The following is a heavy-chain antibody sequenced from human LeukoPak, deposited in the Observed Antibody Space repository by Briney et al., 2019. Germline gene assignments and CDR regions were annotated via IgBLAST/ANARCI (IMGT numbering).Heavy chain of an antibody. CDR3: VKDFGRNLGGPGY. Sequence: GGSLRLSCAASGFTFSTYTMAWVRQAPGGELEWVSGIGGDGGGGTYYADSVKGRFAISRDNSKSTLYLQMNSLRAEDTAVYYCVKDFGRNLGGPGYWGRGTLVTVSS. CDR2: IGGDGGGGT. J-gene: IGHJ4*02. CDR1: GFTFSTYT. V-gene: IGHV3-23*01. D-gene: IGHD3-10*01.